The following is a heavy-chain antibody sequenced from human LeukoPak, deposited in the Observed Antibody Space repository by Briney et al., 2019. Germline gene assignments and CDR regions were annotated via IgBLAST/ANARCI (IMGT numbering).Heavy chain of an antibody. CDR1: GFTFSDYY. Sequence: GGSLRLSCAASGFTFSDYYMSWIRQAPGKGLEWVSGISPSGDITYYADSVKGRFTISRDNSKNTLYLQMNSLRVDDTAVYYCATGAYYADWGQGTLVTVSS. D-gene: IGHD3-3*01. V-gene: IGHV3-23*01. J-gene: IGHJ1*01. CDR3: ATGAYYAD. CDR2: ISPSGDIT.